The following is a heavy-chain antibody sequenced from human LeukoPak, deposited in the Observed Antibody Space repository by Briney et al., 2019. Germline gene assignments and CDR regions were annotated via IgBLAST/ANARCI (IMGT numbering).Heavy chain of an antibody. CDR3: AKQSAGSAAWYSLHYDF. J-gene: IGHJ4*02. V-gene: IGHV3-23*01. CDR1: GFTLSSYA. CDR2: VDGGGGGT. D-gene: IGHD6-13*01. Sequence: PGRSLRPSCAASGFTLSSYAMTWVRQAPGRGLEWVSSVDGGGGGTYYADSVKGRFTISRDNSKDTLYLQMNGLRAEDTAVYFCAKQSAGSAAWYSLHYDFWGQGTLVTVSS.